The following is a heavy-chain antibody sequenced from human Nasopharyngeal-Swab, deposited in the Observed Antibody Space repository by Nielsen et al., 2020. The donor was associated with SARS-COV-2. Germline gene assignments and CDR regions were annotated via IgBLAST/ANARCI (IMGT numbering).Heavy chain of an antibody. J-gene: IGHJ3*02. CDR2: ISSSSSYI. Sequence: WSRKSPGKGLEWVSSISSSSSYIYYADSVKGRFTISRDNAKNSLYLQMNSLRAEDTAVYYCARDLGGSVPAAMGAFDIWGQGTMVTVSS. CDR3: ARDLGGSVPAAMGAFDI. D-gene: IGHD2-2*01. V-gene: IGHV3-21*01.